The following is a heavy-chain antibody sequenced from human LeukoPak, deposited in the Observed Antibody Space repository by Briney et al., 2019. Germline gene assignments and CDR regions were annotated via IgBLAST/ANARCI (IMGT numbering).Heavy chain of an antibody. CDR3: ARDNIWAFDI. CDR2: IRTDGTI. CDR1: GFTSSSFP. Sequence: GGSLRLSCEASGFTSSSFPMNWVRQAPGKGLEWVSHIRTDGTITYADSVKGRFTISRDDAKTSVYLQMNSLRDEDTAIYYCARDNIWAFDIWGQGTMVTVSS. J-gene: IGHJ3*02. D-gene: IGHD2/OR15-2a*01. V-gene: IGHV3-69-1*01.